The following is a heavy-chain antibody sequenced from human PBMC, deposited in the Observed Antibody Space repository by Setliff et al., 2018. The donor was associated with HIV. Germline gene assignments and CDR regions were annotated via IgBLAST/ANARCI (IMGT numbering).Heavy chain of an antibody. CDR1: GESFSGYY. Sequence: SETLSLTCTVYGESFSGYYWSWIRQTPGEGLEWIGEINPGGSTSYNPSLKIRVTISLDTSKKQFSLRMTSVTAADTGLYYCARATATGYYFDSWGQGTLVTVSS. CDR2: INPGGST. D-gene: IGHD2-15*01. V-gene: IGHV4-34*01. CDR3: ARATATGYYFDS. J-gene: IGHJ4*02.